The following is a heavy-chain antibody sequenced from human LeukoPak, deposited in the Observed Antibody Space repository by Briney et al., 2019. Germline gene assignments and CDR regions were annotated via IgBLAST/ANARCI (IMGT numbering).Heavy chain of an antibody. D-gene: IGHD3-22*01. CDR1: GYNLPGYY. Sequence: ASVKVSCKASGYNLPGYYMHWVRQAPGQGRAWMGWINPNSGGTNYAQTFQGRVTMTRDTSISTAYMELSRLRSDDTAVYYCARDLTHRRNYDNSGYQIVPAFWGQGTLVTVSS. V-gene: IGHV1-2*02. CDR2: INPNSGGT. CDR3: ARDLTHRRNYDNSGYQIVPAF. J-gene: IGHJ4*02.